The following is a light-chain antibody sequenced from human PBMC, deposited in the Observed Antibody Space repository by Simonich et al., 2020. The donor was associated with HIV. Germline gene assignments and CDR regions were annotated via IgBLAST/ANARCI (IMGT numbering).Light chain of an antibody. CDR2: GAS. CDR1: QSVSSN. Sequence: EIVMTQSPATLSVSPGERATLSCRASQSVSSNLAWYQQKPGQAPRLLIYGASTRATSIPARFSCSGSGTEFTLTISSMQSEDFAVYYCQQYNNWYTFGQGTKLEIK. CDR3: QQYNNWYT. V-gene: IGKV3-15*01. J-gene: IGKJ2*01.